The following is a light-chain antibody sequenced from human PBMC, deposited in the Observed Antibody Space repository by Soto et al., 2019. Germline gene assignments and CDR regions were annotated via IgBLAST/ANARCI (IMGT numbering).Light chain of an antibody. CDR2: EAR. CDR1: SIDFVSYNR. CDR3: ATWDDSLHGYV. V-gene: IGLV2-18*01. J-gene: IGLJ1*01. Sequence: QSVLTQPPSVSGSPGQSVTISCTGTSIDFVSYNRVSWYQQPPGTAPKLIIYEARNRPSGVPDRFSGSKSGNTASLIISGLQSEDEADYYCATWDDSLHGYVFGTGTKVTVL.